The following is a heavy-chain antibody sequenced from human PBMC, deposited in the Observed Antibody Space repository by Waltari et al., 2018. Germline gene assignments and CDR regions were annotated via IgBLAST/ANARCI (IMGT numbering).Heavy chain of an antibody. CDR1: GFRFGDYW. Sequence: EVHLAESGGGVVQPGGSLRLSCAGSGFRFGDYWMHWVRQAPGKGLEWVSRINVDGGYISYGDSVKGRFTISRDNAKNTVFLQLNSLRAEDTAVYYCARKAGSGYPYGPFYYDNWGQGTLVTVSS. CDR3: ARKAGSGYPYGPFYYDN. CDR2: INVDGGYI. D-gene: IGHD5-18*01. J-gene: IGHJ4*02. V-gene: IGHV3-74*01.